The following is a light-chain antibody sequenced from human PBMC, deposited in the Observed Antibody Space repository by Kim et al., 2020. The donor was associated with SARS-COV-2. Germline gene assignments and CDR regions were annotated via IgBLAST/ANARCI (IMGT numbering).Light chain of an antibody. V-gene: IGKV1-39*01. J-gene: IGKJ2*01. Sequence: DIQMTQSPSSLSASVGDRVTITCRASQSFSSYLNWYQQRPGKASKLLIYAASSLQTGVPSRFSGSGSGTEFTLIISSLQPEYFATYYCQQSYSSPYTFGQGTKLEI. CDR2: AAS. CDR3: QQSYSSPYT. CDR1: QSFSSY.